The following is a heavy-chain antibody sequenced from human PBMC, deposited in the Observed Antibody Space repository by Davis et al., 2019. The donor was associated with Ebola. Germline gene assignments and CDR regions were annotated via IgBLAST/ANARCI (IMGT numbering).Heavy chain of an antibody. CDR2: IIPVFGTP. CDR1: GGTFNNYG. Sequence: SVQVSCKASGGTFNNYGINWVRQAPGQGLEWMGGIIPVFGTPNYAQNFQGRLTIIADKSTSSAYMELSSLKSEDTAIYYCAVAFSGVFIIPGLGFEYWGEGTLVTVSS. V-gene: IGHV1-69*06. D-gene: IGHD2-15*01. J-gene: IGHJ4*02. CDR3: AVAFSGVFIIPGLGFEY.